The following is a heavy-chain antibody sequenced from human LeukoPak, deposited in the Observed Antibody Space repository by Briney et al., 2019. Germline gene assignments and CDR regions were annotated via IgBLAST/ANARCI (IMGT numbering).Heavy chain of an antibody. Sequence: WGSLKLSCAASGFTFSSYSMNWVRQAPGKGLEWVSYISGSGGTIYYTDSVKGRFTISRDNAKISLYLQMNSLRDEDTAVYYCARVVLTGYYFDAFDIWGQGTIVADPS. CDR1: GFTFSSYS. D-gene: IGHD3-9*01. CDR3: ARVVLTGYYFDAFDI. CDR2: ISGSGGTI. V-gene: IGHV3-48*02. J-gene: IGHJ3*02.